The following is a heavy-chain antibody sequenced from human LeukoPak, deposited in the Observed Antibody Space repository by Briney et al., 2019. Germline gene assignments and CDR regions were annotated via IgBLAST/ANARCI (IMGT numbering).Heavy chain of an antibody. D-gene: IGHD2-2*01. CDR1: GFTFSDYY. V-gene: IGHV3-11*04. J-gene: IGHJ4*02. CDR2: ISSSDSTI. CDR3: ARADCSSTSCYELDY. Sequence: PGGSLRLSCAGSGFTFSDYYMSWIRQAPGKGLEWVSYISSSDSTIKYTDSVKGRFTISRDNAKNSLFLQMNSLRADDTAVYYCARADCSSTSCYELDYWGQGTLDTVSS.